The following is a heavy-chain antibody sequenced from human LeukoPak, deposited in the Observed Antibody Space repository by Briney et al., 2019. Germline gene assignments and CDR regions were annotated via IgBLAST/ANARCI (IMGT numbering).Heavy chain of an antibody. V-gene: IGHV3-7*04. J-gene: IGHJ5*02. D-gene: IGHD1-1*01. CDR3: ARVQTGTTNWFDP. CDR2: INRDGSGE. Sequence: PGGSLRLSCAASGFTLSTYWMSWVRQAPGKGLEWVANINRDGSGEYYVDSVRGRFTISRDNAKNSLYLQMNSLRAEDTAVYYCARVQTGTTNWFDPWGQGTLVTVPS. CDR1: GFTLSTYW.